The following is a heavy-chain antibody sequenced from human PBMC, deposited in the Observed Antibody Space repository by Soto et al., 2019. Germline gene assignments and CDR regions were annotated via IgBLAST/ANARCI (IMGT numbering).Heavy chain of an antibody. D-gene: IGHD2-15*01. CDR2: IIPIFGTA. CDR1: AGTFSSYA. V-gene: IGHV1-69*12. Sequence: QVQLVQSGAEVKKPGSSVKVSCKASAGTFSSYAISWVRQSPGQVREWLGGIIPIFGTANYAQKFQGRVTSTADYSTSTAYMELSSLRSEDTAVYYCARALRDWSGGSCYFIPGMDYWGQGTLVTVSS. CDR3: ARALRDWSGGSCYFIPGMDY. J-gene: IGHJ4*02.